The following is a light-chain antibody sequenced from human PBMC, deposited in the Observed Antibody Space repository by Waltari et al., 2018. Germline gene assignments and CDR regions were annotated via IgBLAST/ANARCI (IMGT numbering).Light chain of an antibody. CDR2: GAS. V-gene: IGKV1-NL1*01. Sequence: DIQLTQSPSSLSASVGDRVIITCQASQGISNSLAWYQQKPGEAPRLLLYGASKLQCGVPSRFSGSGSGTGFTLTVSSLQPEDFATYYCQQYHSPLITFGQGTRLEIK. CDR1: QGISNS. J-gene: IGKJ5*01. CDR3: QQYHSPLIT.